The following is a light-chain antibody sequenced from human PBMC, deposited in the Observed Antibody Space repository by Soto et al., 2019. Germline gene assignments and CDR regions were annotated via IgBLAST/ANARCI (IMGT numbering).Light chain of an antibody. Sequence: IVLTQSPDTLSFSPGERATLSCRASQSVGTRLAWYQHKTGQAPSLLMFGASSRATGIPDRFSGSGSETDFTLTISRLEPEDFALYYCQHYQVGQPIAFGRGTRLEIK. CDR1: QSVGTR. CDR3: QHYQVGQPIA. V-gene: IGKV3-20*01. CDR2: GAS. J-gene: IGKJ5*01.